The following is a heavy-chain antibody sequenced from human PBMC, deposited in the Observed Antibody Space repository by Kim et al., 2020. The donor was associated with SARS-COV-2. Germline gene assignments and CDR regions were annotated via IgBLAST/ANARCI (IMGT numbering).Heavy chain of an antibody. Sequence: SETLSLTCTVSGGSISSGGYYWSWIRQHPGKGLEWIGYIYYSGSTYYNPSLKSRVTISVDTSKNQFSLKLSSVTAADTAVYYCARGSTYTMIVVPAMGAFDIWGQGTMVTVSS. CDR2: IYYSGST. J-gene: IGHJ3*02. V-gene: IGHV4-31*03. D-gene: IGHD3-22*01. CDR1: GGSISSGGYY. CDR3: ARGSTYTMIVVPAMGAFDI.